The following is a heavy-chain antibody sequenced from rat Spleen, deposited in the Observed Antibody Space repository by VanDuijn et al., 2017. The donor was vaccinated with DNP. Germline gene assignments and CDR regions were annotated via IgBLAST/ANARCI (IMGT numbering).Heavy chain of an antibody. Sequence: EVQLVESGGGLVQPGRSLKLSCAASGFIFSDYFMAWVRQTPKKGLEWVASIDYEGSSTFYGDSVKGRFTISRDNAGSTLYLQMNSLRSEDTATYYCTKRWYGSFDYWGQGVMVTISP. V-gene: IGHV5-22*01. CDR1: GFIFSDYF. CDR3: TKRWYGSFDY. CDR2: IDYEGSST. J-gene: IGHJ2*01. D-gene: IGHD1-11*01.